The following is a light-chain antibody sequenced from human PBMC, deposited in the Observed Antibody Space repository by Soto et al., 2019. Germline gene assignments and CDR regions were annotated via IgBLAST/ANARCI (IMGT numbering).Light chain of an antibody. J-gene: IGLJ2*01. V-gene: IGLV1-47*01. CDR1: SSNIGSNY. CDR3: AAWDDSLSGVV. Sequence: QSVLTQPPSASGTPGQRVTISCSGSSSNIGSNYVYWYQQLPGTAPKHLIYRNNQRPSGVPDRFSGSKSGTSASLAISGLRSEDEAAYYCAAWDDSLSGVVFGGGTKLTVL. CDR2: RNN.